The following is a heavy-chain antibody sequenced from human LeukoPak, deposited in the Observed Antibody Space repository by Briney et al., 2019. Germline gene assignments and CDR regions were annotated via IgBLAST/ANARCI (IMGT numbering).Heavy chain of an antibody. J-gene: IGHJ4*02. CDR1: GFTFSNYR. V-gene: IGHV3-7*01. CDR2: IKQDGSDK. CDR3: ARRHASSSRDY. D-gene: IGHD6-6*01. Sequence: GGSLRLSCAASGFTFSNYRMSWVRQAPGKGLEWVANIKQDGSDKYYVDSVKGRFTISRDNAKNSLYLQMNSLRAEDTAVYYCARRHASSSRDYWGQGTLVTASS.